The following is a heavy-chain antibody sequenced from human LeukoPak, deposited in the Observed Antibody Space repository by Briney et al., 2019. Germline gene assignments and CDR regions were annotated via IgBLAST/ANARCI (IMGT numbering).Heavy chain of an antibody. Sequence: PSETLSLTCTVSGGSISSYYWSWIRQPPGKGLEWIGYISYTGGTNYNPSLKSRVTISVDTSKNQFSLKLSSVTAADTAVYYCARVPPLSRPYTGNNYYFDYWGQGTLVTVPS. V-gene: IGHV4-59*01. CDR3: ARVPPLSRPYTGNNYYFDY. CDR2: ISYTGGT. J-gene: IGHJ4*02. CDR1: GGSISSYY. D-gene: IGHD5-24*01.